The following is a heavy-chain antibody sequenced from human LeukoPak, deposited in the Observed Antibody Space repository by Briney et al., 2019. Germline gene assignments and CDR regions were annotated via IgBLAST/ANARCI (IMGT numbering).Heavy chain of an antibody. CDR3: ATYSSSWYPEIYGWFDP. J-gene: IGHJ5*02. Sequence: ASVKVSCKASGYTFTGYYMHWVRQAPGQGLEWMGWINPNSGGTNYAQKFQGRVTMTRDTSISTAYMELSRLRSDDTAVYYCATYSSSWYPEIYGWFDPWGQGTLVTVSS. D-gene: IGHD6-13*01. CDR1: GYTFTGYY. V-gene: IGHV1-2*02. CDR2: INPNSGGT.